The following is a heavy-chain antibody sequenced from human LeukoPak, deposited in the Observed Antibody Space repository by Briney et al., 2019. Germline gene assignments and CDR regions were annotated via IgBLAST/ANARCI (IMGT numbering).Heavy chain of an antibody. CDR2: TYTSGST. V-gene: IGHV4-4*07. Sequence: SETLSLTCTVSGGSISSYSWSWIRQPAGKGLEWIGRTYTSGSTNYNPSLKSRVTMSLDTSKNQFSLKLSSVTAADTAVYYCASSFYYDSSGYQSDTFDIWGQGTMVTVSS. CDR3: ASSFYYDSSGYQSDTFDI. D-gene: IGHD3-22*01. J-gene: IGHJ3*02. CDR1: GGSISSYS.